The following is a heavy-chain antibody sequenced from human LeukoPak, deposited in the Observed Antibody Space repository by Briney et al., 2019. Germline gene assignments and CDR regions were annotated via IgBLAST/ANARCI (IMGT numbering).Heavy chain of an antibody. V-gene: IGHV3-15*01. CDR3: TTVGPYNWNYGY. D-gene: IGHD1-7*01. J-gene: IGHJ4*02. CDR1: GSTFSSAW. Sequence: PGGSLRLSCAASGSTFSSAWMSWVRQAPGKGLEWVGRIKSKTDTGTTDYAAPVKGRFTISRDDSKNTLYLQMNSLKTEDTAVYYCTTVGPYNWNYGYWGQGTLVTVSS. CDR2: IKSKTDTGTT.